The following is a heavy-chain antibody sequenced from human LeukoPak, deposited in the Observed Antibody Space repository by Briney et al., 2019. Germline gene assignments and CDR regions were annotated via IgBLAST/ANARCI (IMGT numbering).Heavy chain of an antibody. Sequence: GGSLRLSCAASGFTFSSYAITWVRQAPGKGLEWVSSMSSSSRHIYYADSVQGRFTISRDNAKNSLYLQMNSLRAEDTAVYYCARGRGLPGPLDYWGQGTLVTVSS. CDR1: GFTFSSYA. D-gene: IGHD3-10*01. CDR3: ARGRGLPGPLDY. V-gene: IGHV3-21*01. J-gene: IGHJ4*02. CDR2: MSSSSRHI.